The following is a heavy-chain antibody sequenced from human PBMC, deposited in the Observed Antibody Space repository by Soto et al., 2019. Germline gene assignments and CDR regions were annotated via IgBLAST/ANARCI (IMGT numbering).Heavy chain of an antibody. CDR1: GGSISSYY. CDR3: ARDSANYLAVAWNWFDP. D-gene: IGHD6-19*01. Sequence: KASETLSLTCTVSGGSISSYYWSWIRQPAGKGLEWIGRIYTSGSTNYNPSLKSRVTMSVDTSKNQFSLKLSSVTAADTAVYYCARDSANYLAVAWNWFDPWGQGTLVTVSS. V-gene: IGHV4-4*07. J-gene: IGHJ5*02. CDR2: IYTSGST.